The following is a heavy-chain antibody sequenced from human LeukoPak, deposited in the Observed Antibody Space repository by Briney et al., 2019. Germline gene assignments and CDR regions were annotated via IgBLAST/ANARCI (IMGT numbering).Heavy chain of an antibody. Sequence: SVTLSLTCTVSGGSISSSSYYWGWIRQPPGKGLEWIGSIYYSGSTYYNPSLKSRVTISVDTSKNQFSLKLSSVTAADTAVYYCARRYYDSSGYYYWGQGTLVTVSS. CDR1: GGSISSSSYY. J-gene: IGHJ4*02. V-gene: IGHV4-39*01. CDR3: ARRYYDSSGYYY. CDR2: IYYSGST. D-gene: IGHD3-22*01.